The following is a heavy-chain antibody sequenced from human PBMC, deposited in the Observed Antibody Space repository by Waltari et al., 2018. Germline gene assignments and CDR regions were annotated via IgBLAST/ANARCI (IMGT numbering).Heavy chain of an antibody. D-gene: IGHD7-27*01. Sequence: EVQLVESGGGLVQSGGSLRLSCAASGFTFSTYWMHWVRQAPGQGLEWVSRIQSNARETNYADSVKGRFTISRDNAKNSLYLQMNSLRGDDTAVYYCARGGWGFSLDYWGQGTLVTFSS. V-gene: IGHV3-74*01. CDR1: GFTFSTYW. J-gene: IGHJ4*02. CDR3: ARGGWGFSLDY. CDR2: IQSNARET.